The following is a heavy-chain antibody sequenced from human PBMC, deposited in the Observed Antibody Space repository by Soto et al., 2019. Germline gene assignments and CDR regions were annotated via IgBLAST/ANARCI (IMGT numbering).Heavy chain of an antibody. CDR3: ARDLETLGGYFDY. D-gene: IGHD3-10*01. CDR2: IYYSGST. Sequence: QVQLQESGPGLVKPSETLSLTCTVSGGSISSYYWSWIRQPPGKGLEWIGYIYYSGSTNYNPSLKSRVTISVDTSKNQFSLKLSSVTAADTAVYYCARDLETLGGYFDYWGQGTLVTVSS. V-gene: IGHV4-59*01. J-gene: IGHJ4*02. CDR1: GGSISSYY.